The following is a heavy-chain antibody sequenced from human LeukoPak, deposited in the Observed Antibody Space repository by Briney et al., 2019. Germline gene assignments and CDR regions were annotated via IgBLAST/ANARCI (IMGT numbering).Heavy chain of an antibody. CDR3: ARGLASGYPPIPFDY. V-gene: IGHV4-34*01. Sequence: PSETLSLTCAVYGGSFSGYYWSWIRQPPGKGLEWIGEINHSGSTNYNPSLKSRVTLSVDTSKNQFSLKLSSVTAADTAVYYCARGLASGYPPIPFDYWGQGTLVTVSS. CDR1: GGSFSGYY. CDR2: INHSGST. J-gene: IGHJ4*02. D-gene: IGHD3-3*01.